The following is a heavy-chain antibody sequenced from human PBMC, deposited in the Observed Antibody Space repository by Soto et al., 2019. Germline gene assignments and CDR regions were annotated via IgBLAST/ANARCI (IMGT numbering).Heavy chain of an antibody. Sequence: SLRLSCAASGFTFSSYTMHWVRQTPGKGLEWVADISYDGGDKYYADSVKGRFTISRDNSKNTLYLQMNSLRAEDTSVYYCAREYSLEVVAPGYWGQGIQVTVSS. J-gene: IGHJ4*02. D-gene: IGHD3-22*01. V-gene: IGHV3-30-3*01. CDR1: GFTFSSYT. CDR3: AREYSLEVVAPGY. CDR2: ISYDGGDK.